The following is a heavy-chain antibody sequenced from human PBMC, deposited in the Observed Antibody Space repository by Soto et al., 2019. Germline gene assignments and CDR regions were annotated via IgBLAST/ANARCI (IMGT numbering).Heavy chain of an antibody. CDR2: ISTWRDDK. Sequence: GASVKVSCKASGYTFSSSGFSWVRQAPGQQPEWMGWISTWRDDKRDAQKYRDRVTMTPATPTSAAYMQLRSLRSDDTAVYYCAILNSAYAVDYCFPGTLVTVSS. J-gene: IGHJ4*02. CDR1: GYTFSSSG. D-gene: IGHD5-12*01. CDR3: AILNSAYAVDY. V-gene: IGHV1-18*04.